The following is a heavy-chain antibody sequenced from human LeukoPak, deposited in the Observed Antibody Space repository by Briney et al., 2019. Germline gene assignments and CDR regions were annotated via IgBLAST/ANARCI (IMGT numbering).Heavy chain of an antibody. Sequence: SETLSLTCTVSGGSISSYYWSWIRQPPGKRLEWIGYIYYSGSTNYNPSLKSRVTISVDTSKNQFSLKLSSVTAADTAVYYCARGWVRGYSGYPYYYYMDVWGKGTTVTVSS. D-gene: IGHD5-12*01. CDR1: GGSISSYY. CDR2: IYYSGST. J-gene: IGHJ6*03. V-gene: IGHV4-59*01. CDR3: ARGWVRGYSGYPYYYYMDV.